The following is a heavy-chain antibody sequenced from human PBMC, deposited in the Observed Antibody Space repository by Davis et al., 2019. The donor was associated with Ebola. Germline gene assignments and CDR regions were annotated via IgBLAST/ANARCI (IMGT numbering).Heavy chain of an antibody. CDR3: VRHPVGLTDAFDV. J-gene: IGHJ3*01. V-gene: IGHV6-1*01. Sequence: MPSETLSLTCAISGDSVSSNSAAWNWIRQSPSRGLEWLGRTYYRSKWYNDYAVSVKSRITINPDTSKNQFSLKLTSVTAADTAVYYCVRHPVGLTDAFDVWGQGRLVAVSS. CDR1: GDSVSSNSAA. CDR2: TYYRSKWYN. D-gene: IGHD1-26*01.